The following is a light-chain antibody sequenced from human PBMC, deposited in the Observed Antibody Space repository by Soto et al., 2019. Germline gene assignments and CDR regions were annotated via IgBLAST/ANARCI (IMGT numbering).Light chain of an antibody. Sequence: EIVLTQSPATLSVSPVDRVTLSCRSSQSVDINLAWYQQRSGQAPRLLIYGASNRATGIPDRFSGSGSGTDFTLTISRLEPEDFAVYYCQQYGSSGTFGQGTKVDIK. CDR2: GAS. V-gene: IGKV3-20*01. J-gene: IGKJ1*01. CDR1: QSVDIN. CDR3: QQYGSSGT.